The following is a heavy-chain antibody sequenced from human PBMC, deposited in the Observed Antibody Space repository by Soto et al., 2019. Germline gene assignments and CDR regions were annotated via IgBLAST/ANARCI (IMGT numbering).Heavy chain of an antibody. Sequence: ASVKVSCKASGYTFTGYYMHWVRQAPGQGLEWMGWINPNSGGTNYAQKFQGWVTMTRDTAISTAYLELSRLRPDDTAVYYWARDRYDSTPTYYFDYWGQGTLVTVSS. CDR2: INPNSGGT. D-gene: IGHD2-2*01. CDR3: ARDRYDSTPTYYFDY. J-gene: IGHJ4*02. V-gene: IGHV1-2*04. CDR1: GYTFTGYY.